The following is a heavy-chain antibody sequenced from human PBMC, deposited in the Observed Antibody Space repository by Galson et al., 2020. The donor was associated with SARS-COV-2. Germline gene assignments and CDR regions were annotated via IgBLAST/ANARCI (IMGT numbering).Heavy chain of an antibody. D-gene: IGHD3-10*01. CDR2: MNPNNGDT. J-gene: IGHJ6*02. CDR1: GYTFTRYD. Sequence: ASVKVSCKASGYTFTRYDINWVRQATGQGPEWMGWMNPNNGDTPYSEKFRGRVTMTRNTSISTAYMELSSLRTEDTAVYYCARGRRYFGSGSYSRISYYGMDVWGQGATVTVSS. V-gene: IGHV1-8*01. CDR3: ARGRRYFGSGSYSRISYYGMDV.